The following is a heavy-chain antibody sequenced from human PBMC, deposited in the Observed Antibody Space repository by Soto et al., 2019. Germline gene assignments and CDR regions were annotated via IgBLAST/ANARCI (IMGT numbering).Heavy chain of an antibody. CDR1: VAALNSGNYY. D-gene: IGHD2-21*01. CDR3: ARRRIATNIHTRLGL. Sequence: LSLTCSVSVAALNSGNYYWSWIRQVPGKGLEWIGHIYVTGAVDYNPSLRDRITISQGTSERQFSLNLRLVTAADTAVYYCARRRIATNIHTRLGLWGKGNPVTVDS. CDR2: IYVTGAV. V-gene: IGHV4-31*03. J-gene: IGHJ4*02.